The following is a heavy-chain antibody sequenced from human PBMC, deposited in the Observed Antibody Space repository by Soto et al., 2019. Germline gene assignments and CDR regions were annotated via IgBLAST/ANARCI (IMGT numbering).Heavy chain of an antibody. J-gene: IGHJ4*02. V-gene: IGHV3-48*03. CDR3: ARDIGVGPAGFDY. CDR1: GFTFSSYE. Sequence: GGSLRLSCATSGFTFSSYEMNWVRQAPGKGLEWVSHISSGGSSIYYADSVKGRFTISRDNAKNSVYLQMNSLRAEDTAVYYCARDIGVGPAGFDYWGQGTLVTVSS. D-gene: IGHD2-2*01. CDR2: ISSGGSSI.